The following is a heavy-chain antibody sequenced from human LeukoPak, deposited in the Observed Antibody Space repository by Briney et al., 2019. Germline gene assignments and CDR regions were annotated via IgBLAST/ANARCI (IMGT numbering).Heavy chain of an antibody. V-gene: IGHV3-30-3*01. CDR1: GFTFSSYT. D-gene: IGHD4-17*01. J-gene: IGHJ3*02. Sequence: PGGSLRLSCAASGFTFSSYTMHWVRQAPGKGLEWVAVISYDGSNKYYADSVKGRFTISRDNSKNTLYLQMNSLRAEDTAVYYCAKDTDGAFDIWGQGTMVTVSS. CDR2: ISYDGSNK. CDR3: AKDTDGAFDI.